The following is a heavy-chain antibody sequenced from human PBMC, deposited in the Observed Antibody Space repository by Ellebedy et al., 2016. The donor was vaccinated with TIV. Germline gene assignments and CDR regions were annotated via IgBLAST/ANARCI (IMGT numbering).Heavy chain of an antibody. D-gene: IGHD4-17*01. CDR3: ARKPDYGDNGDWYFDL. Sequence: MPSETLSLTCTVSGGSISNGGYYWSWIRQHPGKGLEWIGNIYYSGSSFYNPSLRSRVTISVDMSKNQFSLKLSSVSAADTAMYHCARKPDYGDNGDWYFDLWGRGTLVTVSS. CDR1: GGSISNGGYY. V-gene: IGHV4-31*02. CDR2: IYYSGSS. J-gene: IGHJ2*01.